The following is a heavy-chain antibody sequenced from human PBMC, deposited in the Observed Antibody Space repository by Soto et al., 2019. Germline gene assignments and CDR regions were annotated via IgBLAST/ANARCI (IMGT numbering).Heavy chain of an antibody. CDR3: ARASVGMDV. CDR1: GFNFGNYC. Sequence: GGAQRLSCAASGFNFGNYCMSWVRQAPGKGLEWVSVIYSGGSTYYADSVKGRFTISRDNSKNTLYLQMNSLRAEDTAVYYCARASVGMDVWGQGTTVTVSS. J-gene: IGHJ6*02. V-gene: IGHV3-53*01. CDR2: IYSGGST.